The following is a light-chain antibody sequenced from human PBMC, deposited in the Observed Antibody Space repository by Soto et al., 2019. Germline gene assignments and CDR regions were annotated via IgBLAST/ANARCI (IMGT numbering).Light chain of an antibody. Sequence: QSVLTQPPSVSGAPGQRVSISCTGSTSNIGAPYDVHWYQHLPGTAPKLLIYGDNNRPSGVPDRFSGSKSGNTASLTISGLLAEDEADYYCSSYTSISTYVFGTGTKVTVL. CDR1: TSNIGAPYD. V-gene: IGLV1-40*01. CDR3: SSYTSISTYV. CDR2: GDN. J-gene: IGLJ1*01.